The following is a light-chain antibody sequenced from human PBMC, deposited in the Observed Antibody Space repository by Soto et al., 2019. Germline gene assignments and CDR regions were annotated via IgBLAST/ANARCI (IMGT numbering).Light chain of an antibody. Sequence: DIQMTQSPSTLSASVGDRVTITCRASQSISSWLAWYQQKPGKAPKLLIYDASSLESGVPSRFSGSGSGTEFTLTISSLQPYDFATYYCQQYNSYSLYTFGQGTKLDIK. CDR1: QSISSW. V-gene: IGKV1-5*01. CDR2: DAS. J-gene: IGKJ2*01. CDR3: QQYNSYSLYT.